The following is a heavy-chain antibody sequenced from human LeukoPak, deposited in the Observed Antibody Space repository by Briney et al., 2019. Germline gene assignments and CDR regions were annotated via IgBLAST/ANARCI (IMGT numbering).Heavy chain of an antibody. CDR1: GFTFSGYN. CDR3: ARSIAGARYYFDY. D-gene: IGHD6-6*01. J-gene: IGHJ4*02. Sequence: KTSGNLSLNCAAYGFTFSGYNLNWVRQAPGKGLEWVSYINSSSSNIYYADSVKGRFAISRDNAKISLYLQLNSVRAEDSAVYYCARSIAGARYYFDYWGQGTLVTVSS. V-gene: IGHV3-21*01. CDR2: INSSSSNI.